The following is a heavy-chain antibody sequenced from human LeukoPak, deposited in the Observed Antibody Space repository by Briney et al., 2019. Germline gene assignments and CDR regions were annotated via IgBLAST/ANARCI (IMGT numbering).Heavy chain of an antibody. V-gene: IGHV4-38-2*01. Sequence: KPSETLSLSCAVSGYSIRSGYYWGWIRQSPGKGLEWIGSIYHSGSTSKNPSLKSRVAISVDTSKNQFSLKLSSVAAADTAVYYCARHRCYEYLGEFNWFDPWGQGTLVTVSS. D-gene: IGHD3-10*01. CDR1: GYSIRSGYY. CDR2: IYHSGST. J-gene: IGHJ5*02. CDR3: ARHRCYEYLGEFNWFDP.